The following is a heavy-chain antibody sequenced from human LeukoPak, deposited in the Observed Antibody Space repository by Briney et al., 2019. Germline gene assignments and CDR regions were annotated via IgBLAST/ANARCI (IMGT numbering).Heavy chain of an antibody. J-gene: IGHJ4*02. CDR1: GYTFTGYY. Sequence: ASVKVSCKASGYTFTGYYMHWVRQAPGQGLEWMGWINPNSGGTNYAQKFQGRVTMTRDTSISTAYMELSRLRSDDTAVYYCARDSSGWYVPFDYWGQGTLVTVS. V-gene: IGHV1-2*02. CDR2: INPNSGGT. CDR3: ARDSSGWYVPFDY. D-gene: IGHD6-19*01.